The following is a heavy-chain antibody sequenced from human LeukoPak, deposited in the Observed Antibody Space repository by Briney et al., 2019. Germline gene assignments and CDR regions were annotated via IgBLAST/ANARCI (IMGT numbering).Heavy chain of an antibody. J-gene: IGHJ4*02. D-gene: IGHD4-23*01. CDR3: ARGEGDYGGNFVGDY. V-gene: IGHV3-21*01. Sequence: GGSLRLSCAASGFTFSRYSMNWVRQAPGKGLEWVSSISSTSNYIYYADSMMGRFAISRDNAKNSIYLQMNTLRAEDTAVYYCARGEGDYGGNFVGDYWGQGILVTVSS. CDR1: GFTFSRYS. CDR2: ISSTSNYI.